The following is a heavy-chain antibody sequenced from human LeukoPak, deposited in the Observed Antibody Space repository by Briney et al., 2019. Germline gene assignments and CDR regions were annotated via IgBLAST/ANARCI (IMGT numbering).Heavy chain of an antibody. CDR3: AKAGYSSSWYWGWFDY. CDR2: ISGSGGST. D-gene: IGHD6-13*01. V-gene: IGHV3-23*01. Sequence: PGGSLRLSCAASGFTFSSYAMSWVRQAPGKGLEWVSAISGSGGSTYYADSVKGRFTISRDNSKNTLYLQMNSLRAEDTAVYYCAKAGYSSSWYWGWFDYWGQGTLVTVSS. J-gene: IGHJ4*02. CDR1: GFTFSSYA.